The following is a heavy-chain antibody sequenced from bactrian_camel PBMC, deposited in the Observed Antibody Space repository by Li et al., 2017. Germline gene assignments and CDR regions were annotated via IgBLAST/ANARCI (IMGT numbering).Heavy chain of an antibody. D-gene: IGHD3*01. CDR1: GLTFSRND. V-gene: IGHV3S40*01. CDR2: INRDGSAT. Sequence: DVQLVESGGEVVQPGASLTLSCQGSGLTFSRNDMSWVRQRPGKGLECVSGINRDGSATDYAGSVKGRFTMFRDNVKNTVFLEMNSLKIEDTAVYYCAPDPRGSGYWGQGTQVTVS. CDR3: APDPRGSGY. J-gene: IGHJ4*01.